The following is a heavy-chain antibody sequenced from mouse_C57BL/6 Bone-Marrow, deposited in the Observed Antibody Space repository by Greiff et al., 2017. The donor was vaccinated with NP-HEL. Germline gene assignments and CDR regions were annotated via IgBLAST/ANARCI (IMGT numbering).Heavy chain of an antibody. V-gene: IGHV5-6*01. D-gene: IGHD2-4*01. CDR2: ISSGGSYT. J-gene: IGHJ3*01. CDR1: GFTFSSYG. Sequence: EVMLVESGGDLVKPGGSLKLSCAASGFTFSSYGMSWVRQTPDKRLEWVATISSGGSYTYYPDSVKGRFTISRDNAKNTLYLQMSSLKSEETDMYACERNYDYDSWFAYWGQGTLVTVSA. CDR3: ERNYDYDSWFAY.